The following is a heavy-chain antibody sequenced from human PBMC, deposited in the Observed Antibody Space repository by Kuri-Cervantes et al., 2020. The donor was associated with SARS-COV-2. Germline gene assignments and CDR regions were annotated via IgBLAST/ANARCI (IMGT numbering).Heavy chain of an antibody. D-gene: IGHD3-16*01. CDR2: ISHDGKTI. CDR3: AKGLHYDDVWGNHDY. V-gene: IGHV3-30-3*02. CDR1: GFIFSGFS. J-gene: IGHJ4*02. Sequence: GGSLRLSCAASGFIFSGFSMHWVRQAPGKGLEWVAVISHDGKTIFYKDSVKGRFTISRDNSKNTLFLQMNSLRTDDTAVYYCAKGLHYDDVWGNHDYWGQGAMVTVSS.